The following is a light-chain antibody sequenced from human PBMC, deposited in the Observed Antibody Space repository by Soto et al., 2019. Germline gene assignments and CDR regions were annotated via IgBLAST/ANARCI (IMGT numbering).Light chain of an antibody. Sequence: QSVLTQPPSVSGAPGQRVTISCTGSSSNIGADYDVNWYQQFPGTAPKLLIYGNDNRPSGVPDRFSGSKSDTSASLAVTGLQSEDEADYYCAAWDDSLNGPVFGGGTKLTVL. CDR2: GND. J-gene: IGLJ3*02. CDR1: SSNIGADYD. CDR3: AAWDDSLNGPV. V-gene: IGLV1-40*01.